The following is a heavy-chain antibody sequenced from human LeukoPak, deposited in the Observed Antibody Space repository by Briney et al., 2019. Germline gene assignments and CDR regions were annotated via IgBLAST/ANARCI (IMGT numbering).Heavy chain of an antibody. CDR2: IYTSGST. D-gene: IGHD3-3*01. J-gene: IGHJ5*02. CDR1: GGSISSYY. V-gene: IGHV4-4*07. Sequence: SSETLSLTCTVSGGSISSYYWSWIRQPAGKGLEWIGRIYTSGSTNYNPSLKSRVTISVDTSKNQFSLKLSSVTAADTAVYYCARVQVIILGGWFDPWGQGTLVTVSS. CDR3: ARVQVIILGGWFDP.